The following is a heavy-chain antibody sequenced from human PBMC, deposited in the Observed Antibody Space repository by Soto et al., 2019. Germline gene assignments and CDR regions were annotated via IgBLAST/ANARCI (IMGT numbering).Heavy chain of an antibody. CDR1: GFTFSSYA. J-gene: IGHJ6*02. CDR3: AKVGYSSSSFGMDV. V-gene: IGHV3-23*01. CDR2: ISGSGGST. D-gene: IGHD6-13*01. Sequence: GGSLRLSCASSGFTFSSYAMSWVRQAPGKGLEWVSAISGSGGSTYYADSVKGRFTISRDNSKNTLYLQMNSLRAEDTAVYYCAKVGYSSSSFGMDVWGQGTTVTVSS.